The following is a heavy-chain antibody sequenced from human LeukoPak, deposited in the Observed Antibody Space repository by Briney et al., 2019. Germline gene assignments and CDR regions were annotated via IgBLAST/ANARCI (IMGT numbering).Heavy chain of an antibody. CDR3: ARQREVYSSRWDDAFDI. V-gene: IGHV5-51*01. J-gene: IGHJ3*02. CDR2: IYPGDSDT. CDR1: GYSFTSYW. Sequence: GESLKISCNGSGYSFTSYWIGWVRQMPGKGLEWMGIIYPGDSDTRYSPSFQGQVTISADKSISTAYLQWSSLKASDTAMYYCARQREVYSSRWDDAFDIWGQGTMVTVSS. D-gene: IGHD6-13*01.